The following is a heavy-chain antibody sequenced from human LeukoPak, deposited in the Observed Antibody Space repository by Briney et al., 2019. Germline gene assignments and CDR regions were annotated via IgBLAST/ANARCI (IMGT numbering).Heavy chain of an antibody. D-gene: IGHD3-10*01. CDR2: ISSSGSTI. V-gene: IGHV3-48*03. CDR1: GFTFSSYE. Sequence: PGGSLRLSCAASGFTFSSYEMNWVRQAPGKGLGWVSYISSSGSTIYYADSVKGRFTISRDNAKNSLYLQMNSLRAEDTAVYYCASPRPYGSGSNIFDYWGQGTLATVSS. J-gene: IGHJ4*02. CDR3: ASPRPYGSGSNIFDY.